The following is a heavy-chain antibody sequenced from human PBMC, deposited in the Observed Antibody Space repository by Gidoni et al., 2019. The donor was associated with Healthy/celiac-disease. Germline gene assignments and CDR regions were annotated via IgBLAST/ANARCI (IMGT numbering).Heavy chain of an antibody. CDR2: INSDGSST. V-gene: IGHV3-74*01. CDR1: GFTFSSDW. J-gene: IGHJ2*01. CDR3: AREDYGDLYFDL. Sequence: EVQLVESGGGLVQHGGSLRLSCAASGFTFSSDWMHWVRQAPGKGLVWVSRINSDGSSTSYADSVKCRFTISSDNAKNTLYLQMNSLRAEDTAVYYCAREDYGDLYFDLWGRGTLVTVSS. D-gene: IGHD4-17*01.